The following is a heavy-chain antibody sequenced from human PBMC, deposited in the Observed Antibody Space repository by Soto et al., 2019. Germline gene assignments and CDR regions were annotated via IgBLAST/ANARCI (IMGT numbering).Heavy chain of an antibody. V-gene: IGHV3-7*05. J-gene: IGHJ4*02. CDR1: GFTFSTYW. CDR3: VRADIARGSGGY. CDR2: MNQDGSQK. D-gene: IGHD1-26*01. Sequence: EVQLVESGGGLVQSGGSLRLSCEASGFTFSTYWMSWVRQAPGKGLEWVANMNQDGSQKYYVDSVKGRFTISRDNAKNSLFLQMNSLRAEDTAVYYCVRADIARGSGGYWGQGTLVTVSS.